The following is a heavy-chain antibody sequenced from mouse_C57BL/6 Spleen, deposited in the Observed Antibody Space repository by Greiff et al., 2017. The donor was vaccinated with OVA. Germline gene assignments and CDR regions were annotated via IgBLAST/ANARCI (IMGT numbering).Heavy chain of an antibody. V-gene: IGHV1-18*01. J-gene: IGHJ4*01. D-gene: IGHD1-1*01. Sequence: EVQLQQSGPELVKPGASVKIPCKASGYTFTDYNMDWVKQSHGKSLEWIGDINPNNGGTIYNHKFQGKATLTVDKSASTAYMELRSLTSEDTAVYYCARDYGSSYAMDYWGQGTSVTVSA. CDR2: INPNNGGT. CDR3: ARDYGSSYAMDY. CDR1: GYTFTDYN.